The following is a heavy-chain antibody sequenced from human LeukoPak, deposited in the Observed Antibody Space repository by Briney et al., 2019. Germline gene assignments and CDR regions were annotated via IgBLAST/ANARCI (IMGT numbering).Heavy chain of an antibody. CDR2: SDPEDGER. D-gene: IGHD5-18*01. Sequence: GASVKVSCKVSGKTLSDLSIRWLRQPPGKGLEWLGGSDPEDGERIYAQMSQGRVTMTEDTSIDTAYMELSSLRSEDTAVYYCVTGFTTMAVDYFDYWGQGTLVTVSP. V-gene: IGHV1-24*01. CDR1: GKTLSDLS. CDR3: VTGFTTMAVDYFDY. J-gene: IGHJ4*02.